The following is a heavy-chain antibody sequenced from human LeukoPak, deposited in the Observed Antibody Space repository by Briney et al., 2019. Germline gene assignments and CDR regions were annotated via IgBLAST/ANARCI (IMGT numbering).Heavy chain of an antibody. Sequence: GGSLRLSCAASGFTFSSYAMSWVRQAPGKGLEWVSAISGSGGSTYYADSVKGRFTISRDNSKNTLYLQMNSLRAEATAVYYCAKARGLTGYLFDYWGQGTLVTVSS. CDR3: AKARGLTGYLFDY. V-gene: IGHV3-23*01. D-gene: IGHD3-9*01. CDR1: GFTFSSYA. J-gene: IGHJ4*02. CDR2: ISGSGGST.